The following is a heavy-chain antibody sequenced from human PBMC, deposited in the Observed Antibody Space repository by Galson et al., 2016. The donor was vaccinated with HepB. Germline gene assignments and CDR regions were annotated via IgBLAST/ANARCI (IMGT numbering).Heavy chain of an antibody. D-gene: IGHD2/OR15-2a*01. V-gene: IGHV3-53*01. CDR1: GLTVSSNY. CDR3: ARANIVYRGVFDAFDF. J-gene: IGHJ3*01. Sequence: SLRLSCAASGLTVSSNYMNWVRQRQGKGLEWVSVMYSGGGTDYADSVKGRFTISRDDSKNTLYLQMNSLRVEYTAVYYCARANIVYRGVFDAFDFWGQGAMVTVSS. CDR2: MYSGGGT.